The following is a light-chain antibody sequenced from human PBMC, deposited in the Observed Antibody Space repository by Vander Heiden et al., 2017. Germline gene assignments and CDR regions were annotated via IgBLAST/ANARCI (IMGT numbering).Light chain of an antibody. V-gene: IGLV1-40*01. Sequence: QSVLTQPPSVSGAPGQRVTIPCPGSSSNPGADYDVNWYQQLPGTAPRLLIYDNNNRPSGVPDRFSGSKSGTSGSLAISGLQAEDEADYYCQSYDNSLSGLWVFGGGTKLTVL. CDR2: DNN. CDR1: SSNPGADYD. CDR3: QSYDNSLSGLWV. J-gene: IGLJ3*02.